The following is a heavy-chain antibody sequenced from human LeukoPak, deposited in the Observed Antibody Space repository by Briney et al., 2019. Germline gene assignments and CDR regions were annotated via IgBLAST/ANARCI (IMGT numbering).Heavy chain of an antibody. Sequence: GESLKISCKGSGYSFTSYWIGWVRQMPGKGLEWMGIIYPGDSDTRYSPSFQGQVTISADKSISTAYLQWNSLKASDTAMYYCARLWFGELAHYYYGMDVWGQGTTVTVSS. V-gene: IGHV5-51*01. J-gene: IGHJ6*02. CDR1: GYSFTSYW. CDR3: ARLWFGELAHYYYGMDV. CDR2: IYPGDSDT. D-gene: IGHD3-10*01.